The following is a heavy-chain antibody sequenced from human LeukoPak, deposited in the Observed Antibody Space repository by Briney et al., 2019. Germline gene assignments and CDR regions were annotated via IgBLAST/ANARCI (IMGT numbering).Heavy chain of an antibody. Sequence: AGGSLRLSCAASGFTFDDYAMHWVRQAPGKGLEWVSGISWNSGSIGYADSVKGRFTISRDNAKNSLYLQMNSLRAEDTALYYCAKGTWGSGYFDLWGRGTLVTVSS. CDR3: AKGTWGSGYFDL. CDR2: ISWNSGSI. V-gene: IGHV3-9*01. D-gene: IGHD7-27*01. J-gene: IGHJ2*01. CDR1: GFTFDDYA.